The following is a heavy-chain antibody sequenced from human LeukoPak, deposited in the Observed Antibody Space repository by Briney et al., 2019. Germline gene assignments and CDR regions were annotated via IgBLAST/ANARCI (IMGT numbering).Heavy chain of an antibody. D-gene: IGHD1-1*01. CDR3: ATTRGFDY. CDR2: IKQDGSEE. CDR1: GFTFSNYW. Sequence: GSLRLSCAASGFTFSNYWMSWVRQAPGKGLEWVAKIKQDGSEEYYVDSVKGRFTISRDNAKSSLFLQMNSLRTEDTAVYYCATTRGFDYWGQGTLVTVSS. J-gene: IGHJ4*02. V-gene: IGHV3-7*03.